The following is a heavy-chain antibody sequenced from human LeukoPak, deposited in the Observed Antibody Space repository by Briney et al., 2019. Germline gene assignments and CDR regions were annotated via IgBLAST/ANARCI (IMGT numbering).Heavy chain of an antibody. CDR2: INHSGST. V-gene: IGHV4-34*01. J-gene: IGHJ4*02. D-gene: IGHD5-18*01. CDR3: ASRVNTAMVTTPFDY. CDR1: GGSFSGYY. Sequence: PSETLSLTCAVCGGSFSGYYWSWIRQPPGKGLEWMGEINHSGSTNYNPSLKSRVTISVDTSKNQFSLKLSSVTAADTAVYYCASRVNTAMVTTPFDYWGQGTLVTVSS.